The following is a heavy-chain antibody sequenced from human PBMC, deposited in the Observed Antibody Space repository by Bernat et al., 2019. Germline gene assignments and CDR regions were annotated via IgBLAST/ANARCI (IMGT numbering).Heavy chain of an antibody. CDR1: GGSISSSTYY. V-gene: IGHV4-39*01. CDR2: LYYSGST. CDR3: ARHCSSTSCYLYKWFDP. Sequence: QLQLQESGPGLVKPSETLSLTCTVSGGSISSSTYYWGWIRQPPGKGLEWIGSLYYSGSTYYNPSLNSRVTISGDTSKNQFSLMLSSVTAADTAVYYCARHCSSTSCYLYKWFDPWGQGTLVTVSS. J-gene: IGHJ5*02. D-gene: IGHD2-2*01.